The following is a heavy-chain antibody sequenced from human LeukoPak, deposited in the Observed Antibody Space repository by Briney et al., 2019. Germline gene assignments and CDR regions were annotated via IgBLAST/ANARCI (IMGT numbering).Heavy chain of an antibody. J-gene: IGHJ4*02. V-gene: IGHV3-7*01. CDR1: GFTFSSYS. Sequence: GGSLRLSCAASGFTFSSYSMNWVRQAPGKGLEWVANIKQDGSEKYYVDSVKGRFTISRDNAKNSLYLQMNSLRAEDTAVYYCARSVVVVAAAPLDYWGQGTLVTVSS. CDR2: IKQDGSEK. D-gene: IGHD2-15*01. CDR3: ARSVVVVAAAPLDY.